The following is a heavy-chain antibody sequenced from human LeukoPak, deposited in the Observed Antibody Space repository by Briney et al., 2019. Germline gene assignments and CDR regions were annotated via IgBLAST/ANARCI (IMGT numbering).Heavy chain of an antibody. CDR3: ARAPDDYDFWSGPFDY. D-gene: IGHD3-3*01. CDR2: ISAYSGNT. Sequence: GASVKVSCKATGYTFTNYGISWVRQAPGQGLEWMGGISAYSGNTNYAQNLQGRVTMTTDTSTSTAYMELRSLRSDDTAVYYCARAPDDYDFWSGPFDYWGRGTLVTVSS. V-gene: IGHV1-18*01. J-gene: IGHJ4*02. CDR1: GYTFTNYG.